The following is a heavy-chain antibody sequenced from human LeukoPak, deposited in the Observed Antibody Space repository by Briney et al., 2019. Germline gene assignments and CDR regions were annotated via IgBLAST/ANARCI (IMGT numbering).Heavy chain of an antibody. Sequence: GGSLRLSCAASGFTFSSYSMNWVRQAPGKGLEWVSSISSSSSYIYYADSVKGRFIISRDNAKNSLYLQMNSLRAEDTAVYYCARSEYSYGFDFDYWGQGTLVTVSS. CDR2: ISSSSSYI. J-gene: IGHJ4*02. CDR3: ARSEYSYGFDFDY. D-gene: IGHD5-18*01. CDR1: GFTFSSYS. V-gene: IGHV3-21*01.